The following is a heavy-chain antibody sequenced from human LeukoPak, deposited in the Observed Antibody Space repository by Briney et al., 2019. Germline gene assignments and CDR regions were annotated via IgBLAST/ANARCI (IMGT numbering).Heavy chain of an antibody. CDR3: AREYSASSFDY. J-gene: IGHJ4*02. V-gene: IGHV1-2*02. CDR2: INPNSGAT. CDR1: GYTFTGYY. Sequence: ASVKVSCKASGYTFTGYYMHWVRQAPGQGLEWMGWINPNSGATNYAQKFQGRVTMTRDTSISTVYMELTRLRSDDTAVYYCAREYSASSFDYWGQGTLVTVSS. D-gene: IGHD6-6*01.